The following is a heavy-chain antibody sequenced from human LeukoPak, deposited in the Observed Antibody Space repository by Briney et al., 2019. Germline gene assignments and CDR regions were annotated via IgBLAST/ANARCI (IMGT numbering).Heavy chain of an antibody. CDR3: ARGYRAVVGVD. CDR2: IYHSGST. V-gene: IGHV4-38-2*01. J-gene: IGHJ4*02. D-gene: IGHD6-19*01. Sequence: SETLSLTCAVSGYSISSGYYWGWIRQPPGKGLEWIGSIYHSGSTYYNPSLKSRVTISVDTSKNQFSLKLSSVTAADTAVYYCARGYRAVVGVDWGQGTLVTVSS. CDR1: GYSISSGYY.